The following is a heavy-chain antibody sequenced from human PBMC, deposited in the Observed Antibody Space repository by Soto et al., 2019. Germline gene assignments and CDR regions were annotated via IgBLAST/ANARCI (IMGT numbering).Heavy chain of an antibody. CDR3: AKSSTAEYYYYGMDV. D-gene: IGHD4-4*01. Sequence: QVSLVESGGGVVQPGRSLRLSCAVSGLTFSSYGMHCVRQAPGKGLEWVAVISYDGSKKYYADSVKGRFTISRDNSKNTVYLQMNSLRPEDTAVYYCAKSSTAEYYYYGMDVWGQGTTVTVSS. V-gene: IGHV3-30*18. CDR1: GLTFSSYG. J-gene: IGHJ6*02. CDR2: ISYDGSKK.